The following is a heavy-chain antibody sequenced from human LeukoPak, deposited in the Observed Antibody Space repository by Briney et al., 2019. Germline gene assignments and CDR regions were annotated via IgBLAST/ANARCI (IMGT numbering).Heavy chain of an antibody. J-gene: IGHJ6*02. D-gene: IGHD6-19*01. V-gene: IGHV3-74*01. CDR3: ARDLGSGWHENYYYGMDV. CDR1: GFIFSSYW. CDR2: INSDGSST. Sequence: GGSLRLSCAASGFIFSSYWMHWVRQAPGKGLVWVSRINSDGSSTSYADSVKGRFTISRDNAESTLYLQMNSLRAEDTAVYYCARDLGSGWHENYYYGMDVWGQGTTVTVSS.